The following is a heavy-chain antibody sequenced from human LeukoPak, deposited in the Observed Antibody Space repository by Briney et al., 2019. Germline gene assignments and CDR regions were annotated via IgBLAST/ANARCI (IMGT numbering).Heavy chain of an antibody. CDR3: STYYLASCWS. V-gene: IGHV3-15*01. CDR2: IQSKTDGGTV. CDR1: GFTFSSYA. J-gene: IGHJ4*02. D-gene: IGHD2-2*01. Sequence: GGSLRLSCAASGFTFSSYAMSWVRQAPGKGLEWVGRIQSKTDGGTVDYAAPVKGRFTISRDDSKNTLYLQMNSLKTEDTAVYYCSTYYLASCWSWGQGTLVTVSS.